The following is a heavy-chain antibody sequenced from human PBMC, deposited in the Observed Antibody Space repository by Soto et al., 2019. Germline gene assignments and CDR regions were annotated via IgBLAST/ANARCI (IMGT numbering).Heavy chain of an antibody. Sequence: SVKVSCKASGGTFSSYAISWVRQAPGQGLEWMGGIIPIFGRANYAQKFQGRVTITADKSTSTAYMELSSLRSEDTAVYYCARDSLGVRGVIPYGHNWFVPWGQGTLVTVSS. J-gene: IGHJ5*02. V-gene: IGHV1-69*06. CDR1: GGTFSSYA. D-gene: IGHD3-10*01. CDR2: IIPIFGRA. CDR3: ARDSLGVRGVIPYGHNWFVP.